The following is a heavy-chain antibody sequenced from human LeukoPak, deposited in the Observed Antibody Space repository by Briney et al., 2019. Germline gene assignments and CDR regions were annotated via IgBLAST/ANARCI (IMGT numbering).Heavy chain of an antibody. J-gene: IGHJ4*02. CDR3: ARGRPTYCYDSSGYYEYYYFDY. CDR1: GGSISINDYY. V-gene: IGHV4-39*01. Sequence: KPSETLSLTCSVSGGSISINDYYWVWIRQPPGKGLEWIASIFYIGSTYYNPSLKSRVTISVDTSKKQFSLILNSVTAADTAVYYCARGRPTYCYDSSGYYEYYYFDYWGQGTLVTVSS. CDR2: IFYIGST. D-gene: IGHD3-22*01.